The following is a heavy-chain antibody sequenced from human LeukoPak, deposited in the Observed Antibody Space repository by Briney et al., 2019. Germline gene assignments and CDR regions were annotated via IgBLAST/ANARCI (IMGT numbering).Heavy chain of an antibody. V-gene: IGHV3-23*01. Sequence: GGSLRLSCIASGFTFSSYAMSWVRQAPGKGLEWVSAISGSGGSTYYADSVKGRFTISRDNSKNTLYLQMNSLRAEDTAVYYCAKQWLLTYYFDYWGQGTLVTVSS. CDR2: ISGSGGST. D-gene: IGHD3-22*01. J-gene: IGHJ4*02. CDR3: AKQWLLTYYFDY. CDR1: GFTFSSYA.